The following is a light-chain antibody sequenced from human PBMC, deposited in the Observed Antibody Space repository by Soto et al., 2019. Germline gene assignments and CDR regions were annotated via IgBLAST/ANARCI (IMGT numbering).Light chain of an antibody. J-gene: IGLJ1*01. V-gene: IGLV2-8*01. Sequence: QSALTQPPSASGSPGQSVTISCTGTSSDVGGYNYISWYQQHPGKTPKLMISEVSKRPSGVPDRFSGSKSGNTAYLTVSGRQAEDEADYYCSSYAGSNNLGVFGTGTKLTVL. CDR2: EVS. CDR3: SSYAGSNNLGV. CDR1: SSDVGGYNY.